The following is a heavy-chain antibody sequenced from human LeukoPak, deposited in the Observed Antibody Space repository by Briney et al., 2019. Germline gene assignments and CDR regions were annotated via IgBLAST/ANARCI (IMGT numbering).Heavy chain of an antibody. CDR1: GFTFSSYS. CDR3: ARDVNFWSGYFDY. D-gene: IGHD3-3*01. J-gene: IGHJ4*02. V-gene: IGHV3-48*01. CDR2: ISSSSSTI. Sequence: PGGSLRLPCAASGFTFSSYSMNCVRQAPGKGLEWVSYISSSSSTIYYADSVKGRFTISRDNAKNSLYLQMNSLRAEDTAVYYCARDVNFWSGYFDYWGQGTLVTVSS.